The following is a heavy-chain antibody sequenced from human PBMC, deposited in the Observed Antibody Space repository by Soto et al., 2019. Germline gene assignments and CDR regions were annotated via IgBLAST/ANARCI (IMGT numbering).Heavy chain of an antibody. CDR3: APHVYCSGGSCQYDAFAI. CDR1: GITFSHYM. D-gene: IGHD2-15*01. V-gene: IGHV3-23*01. CDR2: ITAGGDGT. J-gene: IGHJ3*02. Sequence: EVQVLESGGGLVQPGGSLRLSCEASGITFSHYMMTWIRQAPGKGLEWVSTITAGGDGTYYADSVKGRFTMSRETSKNTLYLQMNSLRAEDTAVYYCAPHVYCSGGSCQYDAFAIRGQGTMVTVSS.